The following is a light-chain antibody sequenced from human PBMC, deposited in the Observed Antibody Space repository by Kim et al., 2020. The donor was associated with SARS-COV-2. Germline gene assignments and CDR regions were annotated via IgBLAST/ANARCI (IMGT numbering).Light chain of an antibody. V-gene: IGLV2-11*01. CDR1: SSDVGGYNY. CDR2: AVT. J-gene: IGLJ3*02. CDR3: SSYADSSSLL. Sequence: GQSVTISCTGTSSDVGGYNYVSWYQLHPGKAPKLMIYAVTERPSGVPDRFSGSKSGNTAFLTISGPQAEDEADYYCSSYADSSSLLFGGGTKVTVL.